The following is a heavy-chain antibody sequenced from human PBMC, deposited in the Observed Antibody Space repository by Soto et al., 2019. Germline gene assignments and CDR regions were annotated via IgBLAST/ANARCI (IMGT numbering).Heavy chain of an antibody. Sequence: ASVKVSCKASGGTFSSYTISWVRQAPGQGLEWMGRIIPILGIANYAQKFQGRVTITADKSTSTAYMELSSLRSEDTAVYYCARAVGYCSGGSCSEYYYYMDVWGKGTTVTVSS. J-gene: IGHJ6*03. CDR2: IIPILGIA. D-gene: IGHD2-15*01. CDR1: GGTFSSYT. CDR3: ARAVGYCSGGSCSEYYYYMDV. V-gene: IGHV1-69*02.